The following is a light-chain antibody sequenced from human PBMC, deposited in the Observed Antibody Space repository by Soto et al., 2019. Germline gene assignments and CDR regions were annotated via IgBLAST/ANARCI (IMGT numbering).Light chain of an antibody. CDR3: QQSYSTPWT. J-gene: IGKJ1*01. Sequence: DIQMTQSPSSLSASVGDRVTITCRASQSISSYLNLYQQKPGKAPKLLIYAASSLQSGVPSRFSGSGSRTDFTLTISSLVPEDFATYYCQQSYSTPWTFGQGTKVDIK. CDR1: QSISSY. V-gene: IGKV1-39*01. CDR2: AAS.